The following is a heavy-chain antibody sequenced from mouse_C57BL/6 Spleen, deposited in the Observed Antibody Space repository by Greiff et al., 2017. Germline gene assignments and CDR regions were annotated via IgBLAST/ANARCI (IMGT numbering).Heavy chain of an antibody. J-gene: IGHJ2*01. D-gene: IGHD2-2*01. CDR2: ISGGGGNT. CDR3: ARHEEGYLYYFDY. V-gene: IGHV5-9*01. Sequence: DVHLVESGGGLVKPGGSLKLSCAASGFTFSSYTMSWVRQTPEKRLEWVATISGGGGNTYYPDSVKGRFTISRDNAKNTLYLQMSSLRSEDTALYYCARHEEGYLYYFDYWGQGTTLTVSS. CDR1: GFTFSSYT.